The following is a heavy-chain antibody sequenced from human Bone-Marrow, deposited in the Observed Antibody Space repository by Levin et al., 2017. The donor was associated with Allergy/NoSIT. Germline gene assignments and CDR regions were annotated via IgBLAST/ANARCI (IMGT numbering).Heavy chain of an antibody. Sequence: HPGGSLRLSCAASGFTFSNYAMHWVRQAPGKGPEWVAVISYDGSGKYYADSVKGRFTISRDNSKNTLYLQVNSLKPEDTAVYYCAVQRSPGIVDATMGFDYWGQGTLVTVSS. D-gene: IGHD1-26*01. CDR1: GFTFSNYA. V-gene: IGHV3-30-3*01. J-gene: IGHJ4*02. CDR3: AVQRSPGIVDATMGFDY. CDR2: ISYDGSGK.